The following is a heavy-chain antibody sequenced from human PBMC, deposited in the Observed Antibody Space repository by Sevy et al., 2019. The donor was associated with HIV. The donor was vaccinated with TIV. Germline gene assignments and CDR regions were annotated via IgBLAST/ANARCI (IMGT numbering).Heavy chain of an antibody. CDR3: VRAIAADGSF. CDR1: GFSLKSYW. CDR2: IKQDGSVK. J-gene: IGHJ4*02. V-gene: IGHV3-7*01. Sequence: GESLKISCAASGFSLKSYWMSWVRQAPGKGLEWVANIKQDGSVKDYVDSVKGRFTISRDNARNLLYLQMNSLRAEDTALYYCVRAIAADGSFWGQGTLVTVSS. D-gene: IGHD6-13*01.